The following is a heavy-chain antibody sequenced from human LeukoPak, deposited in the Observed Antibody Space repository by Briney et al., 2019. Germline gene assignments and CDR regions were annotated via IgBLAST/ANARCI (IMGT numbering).Heavy chain of an antibody. CDR3: ATRGYEGFDP. D-gene: IGHD1-1*01. CDR2: IYYSGST. V-gene: IGHV4-59*01. J-gene: IGHJ5*02. Sequence: SETLSLTCTVSGGSISSYYWSWIRQPPGKGLEWIGYIYYSGSTNYNPSLKSRVTMSVDTSKNQFSLKLSSVTAADTAVYYCATRGYEGFDPWGQGTLVTVSS. CDR1: GGSISSYY.